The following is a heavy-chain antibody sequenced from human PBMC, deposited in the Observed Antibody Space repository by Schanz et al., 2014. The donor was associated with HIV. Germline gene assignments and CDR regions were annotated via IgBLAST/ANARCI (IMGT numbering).Heavy chain of an antibody. CDR2: INPSGGRT. Sequence: QVHLVQSGAEVKKPGASVKVSCKASGYTFTRDYIHWVRQAPGQGLEWMGIINPSGGRTHYAQKFQGRVAMTRDTSTSTVYMEMTSLRSEDTAVYYCARDLGGDFWSAQGGFDPWGQGTLVTVSS. D-gene: IGHD3-3*01. CDR3: ARDLGGDFWSAQGGFDP. CDR1: GYTFTRDY. J-gene: IGHJ5*02. V-gene: IGHV1-46*01.